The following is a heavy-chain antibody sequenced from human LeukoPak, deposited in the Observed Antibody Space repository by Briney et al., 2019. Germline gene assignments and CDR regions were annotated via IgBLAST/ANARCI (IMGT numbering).Heavy chain of an antibody. Sequence: GGSLRLSCAASGFTFSTYAMSWVRQAPGKGLEWVSSISSSGGSTYYADSVKGRFTISRDSSKDTLYLQMNSLRAEDTAVYYCAKNSVRSGYYYGYWGQGTLVTVSS. CDR2: ISSSGGST. CDR3: AKNSVRSGYYYGY. CDR1: GFTFSTYA. J-gene: IGHJ4*02. D-gene: IGHD3-22*01. V-gene: IGHV3-23*01.